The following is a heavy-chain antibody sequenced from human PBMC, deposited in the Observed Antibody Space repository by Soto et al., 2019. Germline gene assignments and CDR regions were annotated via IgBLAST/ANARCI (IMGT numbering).Heavy chain of an antibody. V-gene: IGHV1-46*01. CDR2: INPSGGST. CDR1: GYTFTIYY. Sequence: ASVNVSCKASGYTFTIYYMHWVLQAPGEGLGWMGIINPSGGSTSYAQKFQGRVTMTRDTSTSTVYMELSSLRSEDTAVYYCASPFEFWSGEGHHSGLAVSGQGTTVPVSS. D-gene: IGHD3-3*01. CDR3: ASPFEFWSGEGHHSGLAV. J-gene: IGHJ6*02.